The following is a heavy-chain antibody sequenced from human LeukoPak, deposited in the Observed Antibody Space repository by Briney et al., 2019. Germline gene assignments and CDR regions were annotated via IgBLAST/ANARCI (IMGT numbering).Heavy chain of an antibody. CDR2: IYYNGGT. J-gene: IGHJ4*02. V-gene: IGHV4-39*01. CDR1: GGSISSSSYF. D-gene: IGHD1-7*01. Sequence: PSETLSLTCTVSGGSISSSSYFWGWIRQPPGEGLEWIGSIYYNGGTYYNPPLKGRITISVDTSENHFSLKLSSVTAADTAVYYCARQGVNYYFDYWGQGTLVTVSS. CDR3: ARQGVNYYFDY.